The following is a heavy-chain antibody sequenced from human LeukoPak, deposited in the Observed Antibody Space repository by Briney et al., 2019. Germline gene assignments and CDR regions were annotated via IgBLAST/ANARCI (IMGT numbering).Heavy chain of an antibody. V-gene: IGHV1-69*04. CDR3: ARDRGTVAGIPGDY. D-gene: IGHD6-19*01. CDR2: IIPILGIA. Sequence: ASVKVSCKASGYTFTSYYMHWVRQAPGQGLEWMGRIIPILGIANYAQKFQGRVTITADKSTSTAYMELSSLRSEDTAVYYCARDRGTVAGIPGDYWGQGTLVTVSS. J-gene: IGHJ4*02. CDR1: GYTFTSYY.